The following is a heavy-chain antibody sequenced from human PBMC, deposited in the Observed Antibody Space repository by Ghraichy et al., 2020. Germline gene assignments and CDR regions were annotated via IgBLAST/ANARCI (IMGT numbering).Heavy chain of an antibody. CDR2: VYHSGSD. D-gene: IGHD3-22*01. J-gene: IGHJ5*02. CDR1: DASIISSVYS. Sequence: SETLSLTCTVSDASIISSVYSWSWIRQPPGKGLEWIGYVYHSGSDYYTPSLRTRVIFSVDKSKNQFSLKLNSVTAADTAVYYCARTFLGYYVVDPWGQGILVTVSS. V-gene: IGHV4-30-2*01. CDR3: ARTFLGYYVVDP.